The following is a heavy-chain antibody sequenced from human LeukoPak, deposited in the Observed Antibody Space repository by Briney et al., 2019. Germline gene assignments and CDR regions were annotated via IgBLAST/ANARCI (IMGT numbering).Heavy chain of an antibody. J-gene: IGHJ1*01. D-gene: IGHD3-16*01. Sequence: TPGGSLRLSCSASGFSFSDYDMNWVRQAPGKGLEWVSAISGRSSHVYYGESVKGRFTISRDNAKNSLYLQLDSLGVEDTAVYYCGRAFPPLRTSSAGDRWGQGTLVTVSS. V-gene: IGHV3-21*01. CDR1: GFSFSDYD. CDR3: GRAFPPLRTSSAGDR. CDR2: ISGRSSHV.